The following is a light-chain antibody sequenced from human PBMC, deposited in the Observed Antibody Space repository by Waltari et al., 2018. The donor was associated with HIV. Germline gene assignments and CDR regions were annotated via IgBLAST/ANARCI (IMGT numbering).Light chain of an antibody. CDR2: GAS. CDR3: LQYGSSTYT. CDR1: QSVTSRF. J-gene: IGKJ2*01. V-gene: IGKV3-20*01. Sequence: EIVLTQSPDTLSLSPGDRATLSCRASQSVTSRFLALFQQKRAQAPRLRIYGASSRARGVPDRLSGGGSVTDFTLTISRLEPEDFAVYYCLQYGSSTYTFGQGTKLDMK.